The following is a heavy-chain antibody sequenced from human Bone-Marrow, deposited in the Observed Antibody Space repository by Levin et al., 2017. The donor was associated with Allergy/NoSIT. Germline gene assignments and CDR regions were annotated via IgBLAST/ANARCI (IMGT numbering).Heavy chain of an antibody. V-gene: IGHV3-30*03. Sequence: PGGSLRLSCAVSGFTFSDYGMHWVRQAPGKGLEWVASITKDGSKKYYLDSVKGRSTLSRDSSKNTVSLQMNSLTADDTAVYFCARDHLEYFFDPWGQGTLVIVSS. CDR1: GFTFSDYG. D-gene: IGHD2/OR15-2a*01. CDR3: ARDHLEYFFDP. CDR2: ITKDGSKK. J-gene: IGHJ5*02.